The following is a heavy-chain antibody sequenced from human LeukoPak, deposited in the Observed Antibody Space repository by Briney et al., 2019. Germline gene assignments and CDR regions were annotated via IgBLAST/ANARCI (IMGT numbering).Heavy chain of an antibody. CDR2: INHSGST. CDR1: GGSFSGYY. V-gene: IGHV4-34*01. J-gene: IGHJ5*02. Sequence: SETLSLTCAVYGGSFSGYYRSWIRQPPGKGLDWIGEINHSGSTNYNPSLKSRVTISVDTSKNQFSLKLSSVTAADTAVYYCARVSDYDFWSGYPNWFDPWGQGTLVTVSS. CDR3: ARVSDYDFWSGYPNWFDP. D-gene: IGHD3-3*01.